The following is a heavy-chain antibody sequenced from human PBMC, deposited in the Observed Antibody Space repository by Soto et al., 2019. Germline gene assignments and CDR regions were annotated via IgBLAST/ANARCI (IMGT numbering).Heavy chain of an antibody. J-gene: IGHJ4*02. V-gene: IGHV4-31*03. D-gene: IGHD3-10*01. CDR2: IYYSGTT. CDR3: ATGRVLYGSEY. Sequence: PSETLSLTCTVSGGSISSGGYYWYWIRQHPGKGLEWIGYIYYSGTTYYNPSLKSRVTISVDTSKNQFSLKLSSVTAADTAVYYCATGRVLYGSEYWGQGTLVTVS. CDR1: GGSISSGGYY.